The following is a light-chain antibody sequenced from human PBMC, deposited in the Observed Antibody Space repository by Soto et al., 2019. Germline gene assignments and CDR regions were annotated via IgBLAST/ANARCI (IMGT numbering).Light chain of an antibody. V-gene: IGKV1-39*01. CDR3: QQSYSTLMFT. CDR1: QNINTY. J-gene: IGKJ2*01. CDR2: GAS. Sequence: DIQMTQSPYSLSASVGDRVTITCRASQNINTYLNWYQQKPGKAPKLLIYGASTLQGGVPSRFSGGAAGTEFTLTISGLQLDDFATYYCQQSYSTLMFTFGQGTRLEIK.